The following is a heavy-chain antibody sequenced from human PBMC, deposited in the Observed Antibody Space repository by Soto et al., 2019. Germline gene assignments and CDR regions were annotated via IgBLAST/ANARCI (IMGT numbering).Heavy chain of an antibody. V-gene: IGHV1-3*01. Sequence: GASVKVSCKASGYTFTSYAMHWVRQAPGQRLEWMGWINAGNGNTKYSQKFQGRVTITRDTSASTAYMELSSLRSEDTAVYYCARSRTSGDCYAADYWGQGTLVTVSS. CDR3: ARSRTSGDCYAADY. J-gene: IGHJ4*02. CDR1: GYTFTSYA. CDR2: INAGNGNT. D-gene: IGHD2-21*02.